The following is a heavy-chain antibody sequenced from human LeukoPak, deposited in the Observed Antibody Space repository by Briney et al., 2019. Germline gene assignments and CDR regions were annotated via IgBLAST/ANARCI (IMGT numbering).Heavy chain of an antibody. CDR2: IYYSGST. CDR1: GGSISSYY. Sequence: SETLSLTCTVSGGSISSYYWSWIRQPPGKGLEWIGNIYYSGSTNYNPSLKSRVTISVDTSKNQFSLKPSSVTAADTAVYYCASNGDSSRWTTFDSWGQGTLVTVSS. J-gene: IGHJ4*02. CDR3: ASNGDSSRWTTFDS. D-gene: IGHD6-13*01. V-gene: IGHV4-59*01.